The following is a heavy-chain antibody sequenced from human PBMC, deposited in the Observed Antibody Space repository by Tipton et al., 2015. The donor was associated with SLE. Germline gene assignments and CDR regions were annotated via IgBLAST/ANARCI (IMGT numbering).Heavy chain of an antibody. CDR1: GGSISSHY. Sequence: TLSLTCTVSGGSISSHYWSWIRQAPGKGLEWIGYISNSETTSYNPPLKSRVTISLDTSKNQFSLKLRSVTAADTAVYYCARDRGPEGSGWYFDLWGRGTLVTVSS. V-gene: IGHV4-59*11. J-gene: IGHJ2*01. CDR3: ARDRGPEGSGWYFDL. CDR2: ISNSETT. D-gene: IGHD3-10*01.